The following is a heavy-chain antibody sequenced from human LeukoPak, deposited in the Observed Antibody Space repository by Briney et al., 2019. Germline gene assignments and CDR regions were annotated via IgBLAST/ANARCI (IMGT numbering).Heavy chain of an antibody. CDR3: ARDGQYGDYVDY. V-gene: IGHV1-69*13. D-gene: IGHD4-17*01. J-gene: IGHJ4*02. CDR1: GGTFSSYA. Sequence: ASVKVSCKASGGTFSSYAISWVRQAPGRGLEWMGGIIPIFGTANYAQKFQGRVTITADESTSTAYMELSSLRSEDTAVYYCARDGQYGDYVDYWGQGTLVTVSS. CDR2: IIPIFGTA.